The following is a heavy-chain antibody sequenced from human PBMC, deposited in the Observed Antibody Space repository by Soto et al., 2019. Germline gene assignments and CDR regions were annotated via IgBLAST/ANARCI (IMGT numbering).Heavy chain of an antibody. V-gene: IGHV1-8*02. D-gene: IGHD2-15*01. J-gene: IGHJ1*01. CDR3: ARGRSRGCGGSGYKD. Sequence: ASAKVSCTTSGYTFPNYDINWVRQATGQGLEWMGWMNPSSGNSGYAQNVQGRVTSTCNTSVCTAYMGWSCLISEEKAVYYCARGRSRGCGGSGYKDWG. CDR1: GYTFPNYD. CDR2: MNPSSGNS.